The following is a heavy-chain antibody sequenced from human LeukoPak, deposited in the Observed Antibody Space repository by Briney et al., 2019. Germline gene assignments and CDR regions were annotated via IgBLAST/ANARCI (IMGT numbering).Heavy chain of an antibody. V-gene: IGHV4-30-2*01. CDR3: ARAEPAASVWFDP. D-gene: IGHD2-2*01. Sequence: SETLSLTCAVSGGSLSSGGYSWSWIRQPPGKGLEWIGYIFHSGSTYYNPSPKSRVTISVDRSKNQFSLKLSSVTAADTAVYYCARAEPAASVWFDPWGQGTLVTVSS. CDR2: IFHSGST. CDR1: GGSLSSGGYS. J-gene: IGHJ5*02.